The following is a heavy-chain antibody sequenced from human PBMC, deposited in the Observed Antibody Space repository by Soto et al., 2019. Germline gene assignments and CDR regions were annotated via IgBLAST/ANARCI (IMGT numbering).Heavy chain of an antibody. CDR1: GFTFSSYG. V-gene: IGHV3-30*18. J-gene: IGHJ4*02. D-gene: IGHD2-21*02. CDR2: ISYDGSNK. Sequence: GGSLRLSCAASGFTFSSYGMHWVRQAPGKGLEWVAVISYDGSNKYYADSVKGRFTISRDNSKNTLYLQMNSLRAEDTAVYYCAKDSLVVVTAQPFDYWGQGTLVTVSS. CDR3: AKDSLVVVTAQPFDY.